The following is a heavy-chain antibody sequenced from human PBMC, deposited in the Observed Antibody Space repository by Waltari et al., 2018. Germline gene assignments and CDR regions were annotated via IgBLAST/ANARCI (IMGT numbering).Heavy chain of an antibody. CDR1: GGSFSGSY. CDR2: INHSGST. V-gene: IGHV4-34*01. Sequence: QVQLQQWGAGLLKPSETLSLTCAVYGGSFSGSYWSWIRQPPGKGLEWLGEINHSGSTNYNPSLKSRVTISVDTSKNQFSLKLSSVTAADTAVYYCARARDHCSSTSCYAGGAFDIWGQGTMVTVSS. D-gene: IGHD2-2*01. CDR3: ARARDHCSSTSCYAGGAFDI. J-gene: IGHJ3*02.